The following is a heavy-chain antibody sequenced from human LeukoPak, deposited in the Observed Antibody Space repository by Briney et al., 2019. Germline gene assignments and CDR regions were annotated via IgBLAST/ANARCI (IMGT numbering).Heavy chain of an antibody. CDR2: IIPIFGTA. CDR3: ATSPVLYSGSYYWYFDY. J-gene: IGHJ4*02. Sequence: SVKVSCKASGGTFSSYAISWVRQAPGQGLEWTGGIIPIFGTANYAQKFQGRVTITADESTSTAYMELSSLRSEDTAVYYCATSPVLYSGSYYWYFDYWGQGTLVTVSS. CDR1: GGTFSSYA. D-gene: IGHD1-26*01. V-gene: IGHV1-69*13.